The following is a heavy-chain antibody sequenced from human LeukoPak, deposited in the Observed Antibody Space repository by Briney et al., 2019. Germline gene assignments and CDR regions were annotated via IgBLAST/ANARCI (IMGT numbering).Heavy chain of an antibody. CDR2: IYYSGST. CDR3: AEGRYFAWLDDAFDI. V-gene: IGHV4-39*02. J-gene: IGHJ3*02. CDR1: GGSISSGRYY. D-gene: IGHD3-9*01. Sequence: PETLSLTCTVSGGSISSGRYYSGWIRQPPGKRLECSVSIYYSGSTYYNPSHKSRVTISVEMSKNHFSLKLSSVTAADTAVYYCAEGRYFAWLDDAFDIWGQGTMVTVSS.